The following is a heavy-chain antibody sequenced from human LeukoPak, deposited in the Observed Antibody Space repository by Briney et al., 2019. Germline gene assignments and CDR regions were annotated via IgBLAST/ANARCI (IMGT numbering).Heavy chain of an antibody. J-gene: IGHJ5*02. D-gene: IGHD2-15*01. CDR2: IYYTGST. V-gene: IGHV4-59*01. CDR1: GVSISNYY. CDR3: ERHNGGSVRGSFDP. Sequence: SETLSLTCSVSGVSISNYYWSWLRQPPGKGLEWIGYIYYTGSTNFNPSLKSRVTMSVDTARNQFSLRLSSVTAADTAIYYCERHNGGSVRGSFDPWGQGTLVTVSS.